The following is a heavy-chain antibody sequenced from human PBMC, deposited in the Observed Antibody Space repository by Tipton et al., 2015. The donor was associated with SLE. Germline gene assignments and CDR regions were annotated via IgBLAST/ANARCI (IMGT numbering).Heavy chain of an antibody. Sequence: GSLRLSCAASGFTFSSYAMSWVRQAPGKGLEWVSTISGSGGSTYYADSVKGRCTISGDNSKNTLYLQMNSLRAEDTAVYYCAADIVATTWGHYYYGMDVWGRGTTVSVSS. J-gene: IGHJ6*02. D-gene: IGHD5-12*01. CDR3: AADIVATTWGHYYYGMDV. V-gene: IGHV3-23*01. CDR1: GFTFSSYA. CDR2: ISGSGGST.